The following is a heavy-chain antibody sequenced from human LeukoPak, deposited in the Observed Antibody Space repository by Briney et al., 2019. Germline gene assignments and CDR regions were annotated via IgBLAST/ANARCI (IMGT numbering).Heavy chain of an antibody. D-gene: IGHD6-13*01. CDR2: ISYDGNNK. J-gene: IGHJ4*02. V-gene: IGHV3-30-3*01. CDR1: GFTFSSYA. CDR3: ARDLIPYSTNWSLDY. Sequence: PGRALRLSCAASGFTFSSYAMHWVRQAPGKGLEWVAVISYDGNNKYYADSVKGRFTISRDNSKNTLYLQMNSLRPEDTAVYYCARDLIPYSTNWSLDYWGQGTLVTVSS.